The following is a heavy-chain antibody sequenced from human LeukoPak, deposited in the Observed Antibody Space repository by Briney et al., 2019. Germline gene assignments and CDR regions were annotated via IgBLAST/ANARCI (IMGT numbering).Heavy chain of an antibody. CDR3: ATNDHYSGWLAFDI. CDR1: GYTLTDLS. J-gene: IGHJ3*02. CDR2: FDLEEGET. D-gene: IGHD6-19*01. Sequence: GASVKVSCKVSGYTLTDLSMHWVRQAPGKGLEWMGGFDLEEGETIYAQKFQGRVTMTEDTSTDTAYMELSSLRSEDTAVYYCATNDHYSGWLAFDIWGEGTMVTVSS. V-gene: IGHV1-24*01.